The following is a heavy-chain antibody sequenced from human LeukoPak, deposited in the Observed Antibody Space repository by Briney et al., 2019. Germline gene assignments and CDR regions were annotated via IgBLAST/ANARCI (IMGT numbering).Heavy chain of an antibody. V-gene: IGHV4-59*01. Sequence: SETLSLTCTVSGGSISIYYWSWIRQPPGKGLEWIGYIYDSGSTNYNPSLKSRVTISVDTSKKQLSLKLSSVTAADTAFYYCARYIVSYPHDAFDIWGQGTMVTVSS. CDR3: ARYIVSYPHDAFDI. J-gene: IGHJ3*02. CDR1: GGSISIYY. CDR2: IYDSGST. D-gene: IGHD1-26*01.